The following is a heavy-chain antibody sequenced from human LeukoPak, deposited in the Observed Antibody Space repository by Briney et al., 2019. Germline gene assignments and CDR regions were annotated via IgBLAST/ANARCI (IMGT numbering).Heavy chain of an antibody. Sequence: SVRVSCKASGGTLNTHIFTWVRQAPGQGLEWMGKITPIIDCSKYAPQFQGRLTITADKYTGTVYMDLTRLRSDDTAVYYCARVNLRGSQYNWFDPWGQGTLVTVSS. D-gene: IGHD3-10*01. CDR1: GGTLNTHI. CDR3: ARVNLRGSQYNWFDP. J-gene: IGHJ5*02. CDR2: ITPIIDCS. V-gene: IGHV1-69*08.